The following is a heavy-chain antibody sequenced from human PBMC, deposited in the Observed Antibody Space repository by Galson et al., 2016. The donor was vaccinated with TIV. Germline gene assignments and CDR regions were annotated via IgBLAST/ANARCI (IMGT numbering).Heavy chain of an antibody. CDR3: ARLGYCSSMSCFQFDP. CDR2: INTATGYT. J-gene: IGHJ5*02. Sequence: QSGAEVKKPGESLKISCKASGYTFTSYGFGWVRQAPGQGLEWMGWINTATGYTKYSQTFQDRITITRDTSASTAYMELSSLRSEDTATYYCARLGYCSSMSCFQFDPWGQGTLVSVSS. V-gene: IGHV1-3*04. D-gene: IGHD2-2*01. CDR1: GYTFTSYG.